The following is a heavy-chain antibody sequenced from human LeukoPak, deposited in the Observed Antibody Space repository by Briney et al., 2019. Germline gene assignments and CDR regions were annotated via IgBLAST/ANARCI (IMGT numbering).Heavy chain of an antibody. D-gene: IGHD1-1*01. CDR3: ARADNGAREGFDY. CDR2: ISTYNGYT. CDR1: GYTITDSYS. V-gene: IGHV1-18*01. Sequence: ASVKVSCKASGYTITDSYSITWVRQAPGQGLEWMGYISTYNGYTNYAQNLQGRVSMTTDTSTNTAYMELRSLRSDDTAVYYCARADNGAREGFDYWGQGTLVTASS. J-gene: IGHJ4*02.